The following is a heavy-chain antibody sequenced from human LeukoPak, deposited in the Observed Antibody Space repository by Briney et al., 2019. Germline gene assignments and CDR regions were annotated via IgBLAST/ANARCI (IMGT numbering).Heavy chain of an antibody. CDR1: GGSISSYY. V-gene: IGHV4-4*09. J-gene: IGHJ6*03. CDR3: ARHESAYYYHMDV. CDR2: IYTSGST. Sequence: SETLSLTRTVSGGSISSYYWSWIRQPPGKGLEWIGYIYTSGSTNYNPSLQSRVTISVDTSKNQVSPKLSTVTAADTAVDYCARHESAYYYHMDVWGKGTTVTVSS.